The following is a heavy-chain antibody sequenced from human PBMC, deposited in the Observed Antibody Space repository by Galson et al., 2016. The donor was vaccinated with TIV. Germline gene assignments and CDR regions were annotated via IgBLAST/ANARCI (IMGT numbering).Heavy chain of an antibody. Sequence: QSGAEVKKPGESLKISCKVSGYSFPNNWIGWVRQMPGKGLEFMGIMYAGDSETRYIPTFQGQVVMSTDESISTAYLQWSSLKAADTAIYYCARAPGYSGDSYGYFDSWGQGTLVTVSS. CDR3: ARAPGYSGDSYGYFDS. D-gene: IGHD5-12*01. CDR2: MYAGDSET. CDR1: GYSFPNNW. V-gene: IGHV5-51*03. J-gene: IGHJ4*02.